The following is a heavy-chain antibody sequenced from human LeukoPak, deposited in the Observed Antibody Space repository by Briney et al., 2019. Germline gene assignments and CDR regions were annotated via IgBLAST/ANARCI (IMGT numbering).Heavy chain of an antibody. CDR3: ARDGQFDF. Sequence: PGGSLRLSCGASGFNFSRYTMNWVRQAPGKGLEWVSLISRDSSYIYYADSLKGRFTISRDNAKNSLYLQMNSLRADDTALYHCARDGQFDFWGQGTLVTVSS. V-gene: IGHV3-21*01. J-gene: IGHJ4*02. CDR2: ISRDSSYI. CDR1: GFNFSRYT.